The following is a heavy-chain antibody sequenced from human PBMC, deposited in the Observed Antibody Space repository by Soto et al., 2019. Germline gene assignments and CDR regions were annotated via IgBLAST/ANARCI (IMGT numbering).Heavy chain of an antibody. V-gene: IGHV4-59*01. J-gene: IGHJ5*02. CDR3: ARVLFGRGNWFDP. CDR1: GGSISSYY. Sequence: QVQLQESGPGLVKPSETLSLTCTVSGGSISSYYWSWIRQPPGKGLEWIGYIHYSGSTNHNPSLKSRVTISVDTSKNQISLKLRSVTAAATAVYYCARVLFGRGNWFDPWGQGTLVTVSS. CDR2: IHYSGST. D-gene: IGHD3-3*01.